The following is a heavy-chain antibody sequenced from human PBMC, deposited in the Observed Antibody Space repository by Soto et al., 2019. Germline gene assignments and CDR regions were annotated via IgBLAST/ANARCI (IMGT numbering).Heavy chain of an antibody. CDR1: GGSFSGYY. V-gene: IGHV4-34*01. D-gene: IGHD2-2*01. CDR2: INHSGST. J-gene: IGHJ6*03. Sequence: QVQLQQWGAGLLKPSETLSLTCAVYGGSFSGYYWSWIRQPPGKGLEWIGEINHSGSTNYNPSLKSRVTISVDTSKNQFSLKLSSVTAADTAVYYCARELRLCSSTSCYLDYYYYYMDVWGKGTTVAVPS. CDR3: ARELRLCSSTSCYLDYYYYYMDV.